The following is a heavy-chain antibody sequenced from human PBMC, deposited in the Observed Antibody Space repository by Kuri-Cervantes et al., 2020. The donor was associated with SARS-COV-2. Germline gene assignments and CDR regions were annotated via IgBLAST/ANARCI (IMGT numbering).Heavy chain of an antibody. CDR2: ISSSSNYT. D-gene: IGHD3-3*01. Sequence: GGSLRLSCAVSGFTFSTNWMTWVRQAPGKGLEWVSYISSSSNYTNYADSVKGRFTISRDNAKNSLYLQMNSLRAEDTAVYYCARDRRESGYFLYYYYYIDVWGQGTTVTVSS. V-gene: IGHV3-11*05. CDR1: GFTFSTNW. CDR3: ARDRRESGYFLYYYYYIDV. J-gene: IGHJ6*02.